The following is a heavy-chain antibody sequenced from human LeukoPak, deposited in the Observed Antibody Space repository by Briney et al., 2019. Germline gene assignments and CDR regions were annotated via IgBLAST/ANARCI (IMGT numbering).Heavy chain of an antibody. Sequence: ASVKVSCKASGYTFTSYDINWVRQAPGQGLEWMGIINPSGGSTSYAQKFQGRVTMTRDTSTSTVYMELSSLRSEDTAVYYCARDQTQGYGDPEYYFDYWGQGTLVTVSS. CDR1: GYTFTSYD. CDR3: ARDQTQGYGDPEYYFDY. D-gene: IGHD4-17*01. V-gene: IGHV1-46*01. J-gene: IGHJ4*02. CDR2: INPSGGST.